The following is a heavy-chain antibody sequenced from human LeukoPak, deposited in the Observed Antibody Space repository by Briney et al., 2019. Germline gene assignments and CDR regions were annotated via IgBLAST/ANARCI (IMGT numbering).Heavy chain of an antibody. Sequence: PSQTLSLTCTVSGGSISSGGNYWSWIRQHPGKGLEWIGSIYYSGNTQHNPSLKSRITISIDTSKSQFSLKLSSVTAADTAVYYCAREKTAYYYDSSGYSEGAFDIWGQGTMVTVSS. CDR1: GGSISSGGNY. J-gene: IGHJ3*02. CDR3: AREKTAYYYDSSGYSEGAFDI. CDR2: IYYSGNT. D-gene: IGHD3-22*01. V-gene: IGHV4-31*03.